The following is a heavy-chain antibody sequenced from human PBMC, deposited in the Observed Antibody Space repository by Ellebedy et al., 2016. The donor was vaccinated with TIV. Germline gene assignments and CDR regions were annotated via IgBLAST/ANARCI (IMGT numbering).Heavy chain of an antibody. CDR2: IQYDGTNK. CDR1: GFTFSDFG. CDR3: AKDQVDY. J-gene: IGHJ4*02. V-gene: IGHV3-30*02. Sequence: GESLKISCAASGFTFSDFGMHWVRQAPGKWLEWVTFIQYDGTNKCYTDSVKGRFTISRDNSKNTLYLEMNSLRVEDTAVYYCAKDQVDYWGQGTLVTVSS.